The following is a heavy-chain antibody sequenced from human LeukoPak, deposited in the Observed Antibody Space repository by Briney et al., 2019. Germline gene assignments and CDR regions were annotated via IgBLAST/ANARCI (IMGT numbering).Heavy chain of an antibody. J-gene: IGHJ6*02. V-gene: IGHV3-21*04. D-gene: IGHD6-13*01. CDR2: ISSSSSYI. CDR1: GFTFSSYS. CDR3: ATGYSSSWYSYYYYYGMDV. Sequence: GGSLRLSCAASGFTFSSYSMNWVRQAPGKGLEWVSSISSSSSYIYYADSVKGRFTISRDNAKNSLYLQMNSLRAEDTAVYYCATGYSSSWYSYYYYYGMDVWGQGTTVTVSS.